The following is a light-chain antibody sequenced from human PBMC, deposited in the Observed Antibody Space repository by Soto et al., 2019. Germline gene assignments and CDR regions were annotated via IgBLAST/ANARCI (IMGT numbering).Light chain of an antibody. CDR2: ANI. CDR3: QSYDSRLSGYV. V-gene: IGLV1-40*01. J-gene: IGLJ1*01. CDR1: SSNIGANYD. Sequence: QSVLAQPPSVSGAPGQRVTISCTGSSSNIGANYDVHWYQQLPGTAPKLLIYANIYRPSGVPDRFSGSKSGTSASLAITGLQAEDEADYYCQSYDSRLSGYVFGTGTKVTVL.